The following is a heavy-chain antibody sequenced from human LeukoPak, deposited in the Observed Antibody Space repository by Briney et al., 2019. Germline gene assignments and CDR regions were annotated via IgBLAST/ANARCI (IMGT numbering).Heavy chain of an antibody. V-gene: IGHV3-15*07. CDR3: ITPLPYSAQ. CDR1: GFTFSNAY. J-gene: IGHJ4*02. Sequence: KSGGSLRLSCAASGFTFSNAYMNWVRQAPGKGIEWVGRIKPKTDGETTEDAAPVKDRFSISRDDSKSMMYLQMNSLKTEDTAVYYCITPLPYSAQGGQGTLVTVSS. D-gene: IGHD2-21*01. CDR2: IKPKTDGETT.